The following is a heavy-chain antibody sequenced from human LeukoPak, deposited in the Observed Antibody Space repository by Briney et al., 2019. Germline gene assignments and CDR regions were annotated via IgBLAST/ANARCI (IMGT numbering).Heavy chain of an antibody. J-gene: IGHJ6*03. Sequence: SETLSLTCAVYGGSFSGYYWSWIRQPPGKGLEWIGEINHSGSTNYNPSLKSRVTISVDTSKNQFSLKLSSVTAADTAVYYCASIRQQLVSRTTYYYYYMDVWGKGTTVTVSS. CDR2: INHSGST. CDR1: GGSFSGYY. CDR3: ASIRQQLVSRTTYYYYYMDV. D-gene: IGHD6-13*01. V-gene: IGHV4-34*01.